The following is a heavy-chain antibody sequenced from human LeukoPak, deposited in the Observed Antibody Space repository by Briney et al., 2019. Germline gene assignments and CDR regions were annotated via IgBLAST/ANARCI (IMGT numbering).Heavy chain of an antibody. D-gene: IGHD1-26*01. J-gene: IGHJ6*03. V-gene: IGHV4-39*07. Sequence: PSETLSLTCTVSGDSMRSGYYYWSWIRQPPGKGLEWIGEINHSGSTNYNPSLKSRVTISVDTSKNQFSLKLSSVTAADTAVYYCARAPYGSYYRHYYYYMDVWGKGTTVTVSS. CDR2: INHSGST. CDR1: GDSMRSGYYY. CDR3: ARAPYGSYYRHYYYYMDV.